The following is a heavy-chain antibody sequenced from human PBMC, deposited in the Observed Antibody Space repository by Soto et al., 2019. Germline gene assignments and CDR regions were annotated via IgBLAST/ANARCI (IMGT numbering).Heavy chain of an antibody. CDR3: AREGGDVDTAMVQGYYFDY. D-gene: IGHD5-18*01. V-gene: IGHV1-69*13. CDR1: GGTFSSYA. J-gene: IGHJ4*02. CDR2: IIPIFGTA. Sequence: SVKVSCKASGGTFSSYAISWVRQAPGQGLEWMGGIIPIFGTANYAQKFQGRVTITADESTSTAYMELSSLRSEDTAVYYSAREGGDVDTAMVQGYYFDYWGQGTLVTVSS.